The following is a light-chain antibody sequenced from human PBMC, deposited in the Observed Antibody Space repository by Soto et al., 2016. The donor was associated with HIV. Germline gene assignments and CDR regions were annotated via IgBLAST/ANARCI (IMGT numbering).Light chain of an antibody. J-gene: IGLJ2*01. Sequence: SYELTQPPSVSVAPEKTARITCGGNNIGSKSVHWYQQKPGQAPVLVVYDDSHRPSGIPERFSGSNSGNTATLTITRVEAGDEADYYCQVWDSSSAHPVSGGGTKLTVL. CDR1: NIGSKS. CDR3: QVWDSSSAHPV. CDR2: DDS. V-gene: IGLV3-21*03.